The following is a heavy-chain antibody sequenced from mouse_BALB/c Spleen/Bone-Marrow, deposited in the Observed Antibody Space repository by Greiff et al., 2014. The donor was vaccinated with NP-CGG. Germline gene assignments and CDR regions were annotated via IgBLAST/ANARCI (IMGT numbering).Heavy chain of an antibody. J-gene: IGHJ2*01. CDR3: ARLFGTRDFDY. D-gene: IGHD4-1*01. CDR2: IDPEIGNT. V-gene: IGHV14-1*02. Sequence: DVKLQESGAELVRPGALVKLSCKASGFNIKDYFMHWVKQRPEQDLEWIGWIDPEIGNTLYDPKFQGKASITADTSSNTAYLQLSSLTSEDTAVYYCARLFGTRDFDYWGQGTTLTVSS. CDR1: GFNIKDYF.